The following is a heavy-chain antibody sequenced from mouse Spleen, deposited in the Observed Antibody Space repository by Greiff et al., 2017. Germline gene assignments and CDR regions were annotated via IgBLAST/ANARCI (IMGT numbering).Heavy chain of an antibody. CDR3: AMIYYGNYESSYYAMDY. CDR2: IDPEDGET. CDR1: GFNIKDYY. D-gene: IGHD2-1*01. V-gene: IGHV14-2*01. Sequence: GQLKESGAELVKPGASVKLSCTASGFNIKDYYMHWVKQRTEQGLEWIGRIDPEDGETKYAPKFQGKATITADTSSNTAYLQLSSLTSEDTAVYYCAMIYYGNYESSYYAMDYWGQGTSVTVSS. J-gene: IGHJ4*01.